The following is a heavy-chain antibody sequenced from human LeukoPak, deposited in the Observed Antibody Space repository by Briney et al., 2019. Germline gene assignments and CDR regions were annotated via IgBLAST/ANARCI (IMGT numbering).Heavy chain of an antibody. J-gene: IGHJ1*01. CDR2: ISGSGGST. Sequence: PGGSLRLSCAAPGFTFSSYAMSWVRQAPGKGLEWVSAISGSGGSTYYADSVKGRFTISRDNSKNTLYLQMNSLRAEDTAVYYCAKARPIIAAAGTADFQHWGQGTLVTVSS. D-gene: IGHD6-13*01. CDR1: GFTFSSYA. CDR3: AKARPIIAAAGTADFQH. V-gene: IGHV3-23*01.